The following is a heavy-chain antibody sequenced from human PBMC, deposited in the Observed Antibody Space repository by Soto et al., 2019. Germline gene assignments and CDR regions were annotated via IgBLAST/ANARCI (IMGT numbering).Heavy chain of an antibody. CDR1: GFTFTSSA. CDR2: IVVGSGNT. D-gene: IGHD3-22*01. J-gene: IGHJ3*02. Sequence: GASVKVSFKASGFTFTSSAVQWVRQARGQRLEWIGWIVVGSGNTNYAQKFQERVTITRDMSTSTAYMELSSLRSEDTAVYYCAAGYYDSSGYYVGAFDIWGQGTMVTVSS. CDR3: AAGYYDSSGYYVGAFDI. V-gene: IGHV1-58*01.